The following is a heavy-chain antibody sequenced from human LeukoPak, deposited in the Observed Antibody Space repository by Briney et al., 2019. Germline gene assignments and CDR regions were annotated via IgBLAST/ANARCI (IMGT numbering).Heavy chain of an antibody. D-gene: IGHD2-2*01. Sequence: GGSLRLSCGASGFTFSSYSMSWVRQAPGKGLEWVSGIGGSGGSTYYADSVKGRFTISRDNSKNTLYVQMNSLRAADTAVHYCALGLRYCSSTSCYPYPFDIWGQGKMVTASP. CDR3: ALGLRYCSSTSCYPYPFDI. CDR1: GFTFSSYS. CDR2: IGGSGGST. V-gene: IGHV3-23*01. J-gene: IGHJ3*02.